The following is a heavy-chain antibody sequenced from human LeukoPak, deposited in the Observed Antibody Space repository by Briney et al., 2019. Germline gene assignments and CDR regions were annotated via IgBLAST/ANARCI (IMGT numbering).Heavy chain of an antibody. CDR2: ISSSSSYI. Sequence: PGGSLRLSCAASGFTFSSYSMNWVRQAPGKGLEWVSSISSSSSYIYYADSVKGRFTISRDNAKNSLYLQMNSLRAEDTAVYYCARDLSSDYDFWSGSLIGWYFDLWGRGTLVTVSS. D-gene: IGHD3-3*01. V-gene: IGHV3-21*01. CDR1: GFTFSSYS. CDR3: ARDLSSDYDFWSGSLIGWYFDL. J-gene: IGHJ2*01.